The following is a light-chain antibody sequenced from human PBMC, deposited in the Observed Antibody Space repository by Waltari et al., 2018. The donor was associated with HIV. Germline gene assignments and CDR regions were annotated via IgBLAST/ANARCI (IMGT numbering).Light chain of an antibody. CDR3: QQYDNWPPIT. CDR2: GAS. V-gene: IGKV3-15*01. Sequence: EIVMTPSPATLSVSPGERATLSCRASQSVRSNLAWYQQRPGQAPRLLISGASTRATGVPARFSGSGSGTDFTLTISSLQSEDFAVYYCQQYDNWPPITFGQGTRLEIK. CDR1: QSVRSN. J-gene: IGKJ5*01.